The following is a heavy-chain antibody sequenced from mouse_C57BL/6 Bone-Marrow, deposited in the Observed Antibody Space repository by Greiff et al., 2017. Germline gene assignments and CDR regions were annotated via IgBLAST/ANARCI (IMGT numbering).Heavy chain of an antibody. CDR1: GFSLSTFGMG. CDR3: DRINNGYYAMDY. J-gene: IGHJ4*01. CDR2: IWWDDDK. V-gene: IGHV8-8*01. Sequence: QVILKVSGPGILQPSQTLSLTCSFSGFSLSTFGMGVGWIRQPSGKGLEWLAHIWWDDDKYYNPALKSRLTISKDTSKNQVFLKIANVDTTDTATNNSDRINNGYYAMDYWGQRTSVTVSS.